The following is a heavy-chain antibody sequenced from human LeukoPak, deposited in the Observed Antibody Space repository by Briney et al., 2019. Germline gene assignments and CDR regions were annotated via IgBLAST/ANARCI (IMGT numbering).Heavy chain of an antibody. Sequence: ASVKVSCKASGYTFTSYDINWVRQATGQGLEWMGWMNPNSGNTGYAQKFQGRVTMTRNTSISTAYMELSSLRSEDTAVYYCARFSMIVALEGEESWGQGTLATVSS. CDR3: ARFSMIVALEGEES. V-gene: IGHV1-8*02. J-gene: IGHJ4*02. D-gene: IGHD3-22*01. CDR2: MNPNSGNT. CDR1: GYTFTSYD.